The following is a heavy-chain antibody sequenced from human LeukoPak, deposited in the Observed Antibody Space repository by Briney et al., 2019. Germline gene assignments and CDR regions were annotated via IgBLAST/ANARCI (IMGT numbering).Heavy chain of an antibody. V-gene: IGHV3-7*01. D-gene: IGHD2-2*01. Sequence: GGSLRLSCVASGFTFSDYWMSWVRQAPGKGLEWVANIKQDGSEKYYVDSVKGRFTISRDNPKNSLYLQINNLRAEDTAVYYCGRLAHNAWYAIDFWGQGTLVTVSS. J-gene: IGHJ4*02. CDR1: GFTFSDYW. CDR3: GRLAHNAWYAIDF. CDR2: IKQDGSEK.